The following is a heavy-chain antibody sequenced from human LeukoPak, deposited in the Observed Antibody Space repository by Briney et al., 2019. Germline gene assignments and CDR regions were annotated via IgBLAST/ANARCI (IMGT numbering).Heavy chain of an antibody. J-gene: IGHJ4*02. CDR1: GYTYTSYG. V-gene: IGHV1-18*01. Sequence: GASVKVSCKASGYTYTSYGISWVRQAPGQGLEWMGWIHAYNGNTNYAQKLQGRVTMTTDTSTATAHMELRSLRSDDTAVYYCARGYCSDSSCYEPFXYWGQGTLVTVSS. CDR3: ARGYCSDSSCYEPFXY. CDR2: IHAYNGNT. D-gene: IGHD2-15*01.